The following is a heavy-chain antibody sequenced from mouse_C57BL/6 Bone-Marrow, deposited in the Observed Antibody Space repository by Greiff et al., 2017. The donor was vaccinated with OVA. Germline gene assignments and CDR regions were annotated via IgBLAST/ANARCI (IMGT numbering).Heavy chain of an antibody. Sequence: EVQRVESGPGLVKPSQSLSLTCSVTGYSITSGYYWNWIRQFPGNKLEWMGYISYDGSNNYNPSLKNRISITRDTSKNQFFLKLNSVTTEDTATYYRARLGYYGSSWDFDVWGTGTTVTVSS. CDR1: GYSITSGYY. D-gene: IGHD1-1*01. V-gene: IGHV3-6*01. J-gene: IGHJ1*03. CDR2: ISYDGSN. CDR3: ARLGYYGSSWDFDV.